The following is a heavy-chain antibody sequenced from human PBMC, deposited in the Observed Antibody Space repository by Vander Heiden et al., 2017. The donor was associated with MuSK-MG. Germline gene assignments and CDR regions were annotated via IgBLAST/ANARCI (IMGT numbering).Heavy chain of an antibody. CDR3: AKCSVGTPDYFDY. Sequence: VQLVESGGGLVLPGRSLGLSCGAYGFTFDDYAMPGGRRAPGKGLEWVAGIDWRSDSIGYAGSVKGRFTISRDNAKNSLYLQMNSLRPDDTALYYCAKCSVGTPDYFDYWGQGTLVTVSS. CDR2: IDWRSDSI. J-gene: IGHJ4*02. CDR1: GFTFDDYA. V-gene: IGHV3-9*01. D-gene: IGHD2-21*02.